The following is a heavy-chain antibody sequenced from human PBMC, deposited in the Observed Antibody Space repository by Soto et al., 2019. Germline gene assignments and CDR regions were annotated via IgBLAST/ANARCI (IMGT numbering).Heavy chain of an antibody. CDR1: GFTFRTYG. V-gene: IGHV3-48*02. CDR3: ARDLGRVRGVIIFDY. J-gene: IGHJ4*02. Sequence: GGSLRLSCAASGFTFRTYGMNWVRQAPGKGLEWVSYISSTSSPIYYADSVKGRFTISRDNAKNSLYLQMNSLRDEDTAVYYCARDLGRVRGVIIFDYWGQGTPVTVSS. D-gene: IGHD3-10*01. CDR2: ISSTSSPI.